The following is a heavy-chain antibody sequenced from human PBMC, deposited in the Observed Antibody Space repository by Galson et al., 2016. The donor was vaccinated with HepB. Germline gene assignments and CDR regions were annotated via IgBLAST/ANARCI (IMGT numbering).Heavy chain of an antibody. D-gene: IGHD3/OR15-3a*01. CDR3: ARPDWVDGKSYDGVDV. J-gene: IGHJ6*02. CDR2: SFHDEDYT. Sequence: SLRLSCAASGFTLSKYHMHWVRQAPGKGLEWVALSFHDEDYTYYPDSVKGRFTISRDNSKNTVYLQVNTLRADDTAIYYCARPDWVDGKSYDGVDVWGQGATVIVSS. CDR1: GFTLSKYH. V-gene: IGHV3-30-3*01.